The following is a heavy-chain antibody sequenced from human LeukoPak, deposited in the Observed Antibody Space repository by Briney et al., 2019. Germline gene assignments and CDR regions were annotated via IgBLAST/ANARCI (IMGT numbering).Heavy chain of an antibody. J-gene: IGHJ4*02. V-gene: IGHV4-30-2*01. D-gene: IGHD3-10*01. CDR1: GGSISSGGYY. Sequence: SQTLSLTCTVSGGSISSGGYYWSWIRQPPGKGLEWIGYIYHSGSTYYNPSLKSRVTISVDRSKNQFSLKLSSVTAADTAVYYCASKNSEGNYYGSGSYYRWGQGTLVTVSS. CDR3: ASKNSEGNYYGSGSYYR. CDR2: IYHSGST.